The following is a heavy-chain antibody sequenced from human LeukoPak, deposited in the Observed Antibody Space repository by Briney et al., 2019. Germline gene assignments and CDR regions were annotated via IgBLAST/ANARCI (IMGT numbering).Heavy chain of an antibody. Sequence: SETLSLTCSVSGDSISRGSYYWGWIRQPPGEGLEWIGTIYYDGSTYHNPSLKSRVTISVDASKNQSSLKLRSVTAADTAVYCCTRDRQLEWFYLWGQGTLVTVSS. D-gene: IGHD3-10*01. CDR3: TRDRQLEWFYL. J-gene: IGHJ5*01. CDR1: GDSISRGSYY. V-gene: IGHV4-39*07. CDR2: IYYDGST.